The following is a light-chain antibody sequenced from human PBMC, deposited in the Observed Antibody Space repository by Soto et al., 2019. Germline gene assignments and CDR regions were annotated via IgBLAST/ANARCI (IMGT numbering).Light chain of an antibody. V-gene: IGKV3-20*01. J-gene: IGKJ1*01. CDR3: QHYGPSPPGT. Sequence: VLTQSPGTLSLSPGERAVLSCGASQPLSRGHIAWYQQKPGQAPRLLIYDASVRATGIPDRFRGSASGTDFTLTITRLEPEDFAVYFCQHYGPSPPGTFGQGTRVEIK. CDR2: DAS. CDR1: QPLSRGH.